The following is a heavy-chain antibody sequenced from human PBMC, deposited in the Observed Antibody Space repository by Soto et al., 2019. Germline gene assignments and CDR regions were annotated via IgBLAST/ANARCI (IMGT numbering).Heavy chain of an antibody. CDR2: IYSGGST. J-gene: IGHJ6*02. D-gene: IGHD7-27*01. CDR1: GFTVSSNY. Sequence: PGGSLRLSCAASGFTVSSNYMSWVRQAPGKGLEWVSVIYSGGSTYYADSVKGRFTISRDNSKNTLYLQMNSLRAEDTAVYYCARTDWGYYYYYGMGVWGQGTTVTVSS. CDR3: ARTDWGYYYYYGMGV. V-gene: IGHV3-53*01.